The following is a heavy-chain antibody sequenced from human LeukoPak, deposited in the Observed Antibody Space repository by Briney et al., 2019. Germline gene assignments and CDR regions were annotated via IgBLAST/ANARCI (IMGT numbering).Heavy chain of an antibody. CDR2: IYSDNT. CDR1: GFTVRSNS. CDR3: AELGITMIGGV. J-gene: IGHJ6*04. Sequence: GGSLRLSCTVSGFTVRSNSMSWVRQAPGKGLEWVSFIYSDNTRYSDSVKGRFTISRDNAKNSLYLQMNSLRAEDTAVYYCAELGITMIGGVWGKGTTVTISS. D-gene: IGHD3-10*02. V-gene: IGHV3-53*01.